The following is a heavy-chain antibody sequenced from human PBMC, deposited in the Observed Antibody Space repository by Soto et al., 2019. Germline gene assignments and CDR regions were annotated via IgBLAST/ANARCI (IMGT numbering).Heavy chain of an antibody. J-gene: IGHJ4*02. V-gene: IGHV1-24*01. CDR1: GYTLTERS. CDR3: APDSPSGSYCEIDY. D-gene: IGHD1-26*01. Sequence: ASVKVSCKVSGYTLTERSMHWVRQAPGKGLEWTGGLDPEDGETVYAQKFHGRATITEDTSTDTAYMELSSLRSEDTAVYYCAPDSPSGSYCEIDYCRQGTLVTLSS. CDR2: LDPEDGET.